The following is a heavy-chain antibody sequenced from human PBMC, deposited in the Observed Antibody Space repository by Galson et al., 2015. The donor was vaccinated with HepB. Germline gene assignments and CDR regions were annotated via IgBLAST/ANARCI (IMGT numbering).Heavy chain of an antibody. D-gene: IGHD5/OR15-5a*01. CDR2: ISPYNGDT. CDR1: GYRLTTYG. J-gene: IGHJ5*02. CDR3: ARDYAVSTKNYFDP. V-gene: IGHV1-18*01. Sequence: SCKASGYRLTTYGLNWVRHVPGQGLEWMGWISPYNGDTKYAQKIQGRVTMTTDTSTSTAFMELRNLRSDDTAVYYCARDYAVSTKNYFDPWGQGTLVTVSS.